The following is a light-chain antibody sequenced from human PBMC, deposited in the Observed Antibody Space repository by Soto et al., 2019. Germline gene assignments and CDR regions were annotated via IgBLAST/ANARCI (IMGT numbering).Light chain of an antibody. CDR1: ISNMGAGYD. J-gene: IGLJ1*01. CDR2: GNS. CDR3: QSYDSSLSAYV. Sequence: QSALAQPPSLSGAPGQKVTISCTGSISNMGAGYDLHWYQQLPGTAPKLLLYGNSNRPSGVPDRFSGSKSGTSASLAITGLQAEDEADYYCQSYDSSLSAYVFGTGTKVTVL. V-gene: IGLV1-40*01.